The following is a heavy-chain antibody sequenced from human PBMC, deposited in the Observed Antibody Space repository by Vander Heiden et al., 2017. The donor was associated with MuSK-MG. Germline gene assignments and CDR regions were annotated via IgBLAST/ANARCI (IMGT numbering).Heavy chain of an antibody. CDR3: AREGGDIVATFPSPFDY. Sequence: QVQLQESGPGLVKPSETLSLTCTVSGGSISSYYWSWIRQPAGKGLEWIGRIYTSGSTNYNPSLKGRVTMSVDTSKNQFSLKLSSVTAADTAVYYCAREGGDIVATFPSPFDYWGQGTLVTVSS. J-gene: IGHJ4*02. CDR2: IYTSGST. V-gene: IGHV4-4*07. D-gene: IGHD5-12*01. CDR1: GGSISSYY.